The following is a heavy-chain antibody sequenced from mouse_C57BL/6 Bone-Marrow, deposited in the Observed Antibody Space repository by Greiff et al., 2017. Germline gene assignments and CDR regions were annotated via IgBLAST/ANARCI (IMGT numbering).Heavy chain of an antibody. D-gene: IGHD1-1*01. V-gene: IGHV7-1*01. CDR2: SRNKANDYTT. CDR1: GFTFSDFY. CDR3: ARDAVGATDCYFDV. J-gene: IGHJ1*03. Sequence: EVKVVESGGGLVQSGRSLRLSCATSGFTFSDFYMEWVRQAPGKGLEWIVASRNKANDYTTEYSASVKGRFIVSRDTSQSILYLQMNALRAEDTAIYYCARDAVGATDCYFDVWGTGTTVTVSA.